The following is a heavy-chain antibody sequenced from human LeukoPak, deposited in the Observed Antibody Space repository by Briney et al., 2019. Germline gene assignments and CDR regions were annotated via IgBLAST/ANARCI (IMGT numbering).Heavy chain of an antibody. D-gene: IGHD3-3*01. J-gene: IGHJ6*03. V-gene: IGHV4-4*07. CDR2: IYASGST. CDR3: AKAYYDSASYPPMDYYYIDV. CDR1: GGSISSYY. Sequence: SSETLSLTCTVSGGSISSYYWSWIRQPAGKGLEWIGRIYASGSTNYNPSLKSRVTMSVDTSKNHFSLKLSSVTAADTAVYYCAKAYYDSASYPPMDYYYIDVWGKGTTVTISS.